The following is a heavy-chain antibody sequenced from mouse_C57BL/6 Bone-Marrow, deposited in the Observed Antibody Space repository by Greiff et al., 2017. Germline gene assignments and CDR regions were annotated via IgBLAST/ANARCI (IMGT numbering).Heavy chain of an antibody. V-gene: IGHV1-22*01. CDR2: INPNNGGT. D-gene: IGHD2-1*01. CDR3: ARRRDLLEGFAY. Sequence: EVQLQQSGPELVKPGASVKMSCKASGYTFTDYNMHWVKQSHGKSLEWIGYINPNNGGTSYNQKFKGKATLTVNKSSSTAYMELRSLTSEDSAVYYCARRRDLLEGFAYWGQGTLVTVSA. J-gene: IGHJ3*01. CDR1: GYTFTDYN.